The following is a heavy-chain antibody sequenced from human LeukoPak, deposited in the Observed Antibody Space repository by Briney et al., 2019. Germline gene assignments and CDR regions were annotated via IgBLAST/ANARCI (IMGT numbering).Heavy chain of an antibody. D-gene: IGHD1-26*01. V-gene: IGHV3-30*03. CDR2: ISYDGSNK. Sequence: PGGSLRLSCAASGFTFSSYGMHWVRQAPGKGLEWVAVISYDGSNKYYADSVKGRFTISRDNSKNTLYLQMNSLRAEDTAVYYCARDGGVGATVGADAFDIWGQGTMVTVSS. J-gene: IGHJ3*02. CDR3: ARDGGVGATVGADAFDI. CDR1: GFTFSSYG.